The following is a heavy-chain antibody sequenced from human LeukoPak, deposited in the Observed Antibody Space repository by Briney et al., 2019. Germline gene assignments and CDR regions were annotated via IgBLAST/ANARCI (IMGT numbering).Heavy chain of an antibody. V-gene: IGHV4-59*01. J-gene: IGHJ3*02. CDR3: ATDSKYGVDAFDI. D-gene: IGHD2-21*01. CDR2: FYYSGST. Sequence: PSETLSLTCTVSGGSISSYYWSWIRQPPGKGLEWIGYFYYSGSTRYNPSLKSRATISVDTSKNQFSLKVNSMTTADTAVYYCATDSKYGVDAFDIWGQGTMVTVSS. CDR1: GGSISSYY.